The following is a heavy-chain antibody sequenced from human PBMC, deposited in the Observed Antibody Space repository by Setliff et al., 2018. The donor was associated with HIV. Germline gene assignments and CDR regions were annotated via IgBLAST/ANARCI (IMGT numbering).Heavy chain of an antibody. J-gene: IGHJ5*02. CDR3: ARWSCGRATCYDSPYNWCDP. CDR1: GYTFTSYG. V-gene: IGHV1-18*01. CDR2: ISPYNGHT. Sequence: ASVKVSCKASGYTFTSYGIGWVRQAPGQGLEWMGWISPYNGHTKYAQKLQGRVTMTTDTSTSTTYMELTSLRSDDTAVYYCARWSCGRATCYDSPYNWCDPWGQGTLVTVSS. D-gene: IGHD2-2*01.